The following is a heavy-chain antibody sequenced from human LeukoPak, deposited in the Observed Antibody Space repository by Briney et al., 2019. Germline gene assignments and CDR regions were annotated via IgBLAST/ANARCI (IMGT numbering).Heavy chain of an antibody. J-gene: IGHJ6*02. V-gene: IGHV1-46*01. CDR1: GYTFTSYY. D-gene: IGHD1-26*01. CDR3: ARDLIVGATFGYYYYYGMDV. Sequence: GASVKVSCTASGYTFTSYYMHWVRQAPGQGLEWMGIINPSGGSTSYAQKFQGRVTMTRDTSTSTVYMELSSLRSEDTAVYYCARDLIVGATFGYYYYYGMDVWGQGTTVTVSS. CDR2: INPSGGST.